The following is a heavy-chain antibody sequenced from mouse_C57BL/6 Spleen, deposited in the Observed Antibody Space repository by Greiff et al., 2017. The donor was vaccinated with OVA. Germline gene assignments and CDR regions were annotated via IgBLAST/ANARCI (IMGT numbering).Heavy chain of an antibody. Sequence: VQRVESGAELARPGASVKMSCKASGYTFTSYTMHWVKQRPGQGLEWIGYINPSSGYTKYNQKFKDKATLTADKSSSTAYMQLSSLTSEDSAVYYCARYGSSYRFAYWGQGTLVTVSA. V-gene: IGHV1-4*01. CDR3: ARYGSSYRFAY. J-gene: IGHJ3*01. D-gene: IGHD1-1*01. CDR2: INPSSGYT. CDR1: GYTFTSYT.